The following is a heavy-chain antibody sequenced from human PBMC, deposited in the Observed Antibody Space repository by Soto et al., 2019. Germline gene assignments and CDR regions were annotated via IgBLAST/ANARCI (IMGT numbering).Heavy chain of an antibody. V-gene: IGHV4-31*03. Sequence: SETLSLTCTVSGGSISSGGYYWSWTRQHPGKGLEWIGYIYYSGSTYYNPSLKSRVTISVDTSKNQFSLKLSSVTAADTAVYYCASGVIGYYYDSSGWLDIWGQGTMVTVSS. CDR2: IYYSGST. D-gene: IGHD3-22*01. CDR1: GGSISSGGYY. CDR3: ASGVIGYYYDSSGWLDI. J-gene: IGHJ3*02.